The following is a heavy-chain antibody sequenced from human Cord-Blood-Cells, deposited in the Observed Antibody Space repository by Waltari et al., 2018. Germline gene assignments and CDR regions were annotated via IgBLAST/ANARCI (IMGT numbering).Heavy chain of an antibody. Sequence: QVQLVQSGAEGKKPGASVKVSCKVSGYTLTDLSLHWVRQAPGKGLEWMGGFDPEDGETIYAQKFQGRVTMTEDTSTDTAYMELSSLRSEDTAVYYCATPNYYDSSGYYYAFDYWGQGTLVTVSS. D-gene: IGHD3-22*01. CDR1: GYTLTDLS. V-gene: IGHV1-24*01. CDR2: FDPEDGET. J-gene: IGHJ4*02. CDR3: ATPNYYDSSGYYYAFDY.